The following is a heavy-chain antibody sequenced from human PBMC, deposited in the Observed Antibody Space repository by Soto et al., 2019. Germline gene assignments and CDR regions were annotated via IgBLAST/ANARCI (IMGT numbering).Heavy chain of an antibody. CDR2: IRSKAYGERT. J-gene: IGHJ6*02. Sequence: SLRLSCRASGFTFGAYIMSWVRQAPGKGLAWVGFIRSKAYGERTEYAASVKGRFTISRDDSGGIAYLQMNGLKTEDTAVYYCTRDSGVYVRYYNYGMDVWGQGTTVTVSS. CDR3: TRDSGVYVRYYNYGMDV. CDR1: GFTFGAYI. V-gene: IGHV3-49*04. D-gene: IGHD2-15*01.